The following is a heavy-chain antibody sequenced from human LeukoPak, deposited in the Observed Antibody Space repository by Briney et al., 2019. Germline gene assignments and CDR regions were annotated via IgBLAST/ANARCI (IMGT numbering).Heavy chain of an antibody. CDR3: AKDRGSYYPSDAFDI. CDR2: ISYSSSYK. V-gene: IGHV3-21*01. Sequence: GGSQRLSCVGSEFTFRNYSMNWVPQAPGKGLEWVSSISYSSSYKYYADSVKGRFTISRDNAKKSLYLQMNSLTAEDTAIYYCAKDRGSYYPSDAFDIWGQGTMVTVSS. CDR1: EFTFRNYS. D-gene: IGHD1-26*01. J-gene: IGHJ3*02.